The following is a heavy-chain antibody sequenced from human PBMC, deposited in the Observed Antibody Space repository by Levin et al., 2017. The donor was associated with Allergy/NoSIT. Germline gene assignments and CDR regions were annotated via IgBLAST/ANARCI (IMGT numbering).Heavy chain of an antibody. Sequence: GESLKISCAASGFTFSRYAMNWVRQAPGKGLEWVASISGSGGSTYYADSVKGRFTISRDNSQNTLYLQMNSLRAEDTALYYCAKDLIAARYYYFDYWGQGTLVTVSS. CDR3: AKDLIAARYYYFDY. CDR2: ISGSGGST. V-gene: IGHV3-23*01. J-gene: IGHJ4*02. CDR1: GFTFSRYA. D-gene: IGHD6-6*01.